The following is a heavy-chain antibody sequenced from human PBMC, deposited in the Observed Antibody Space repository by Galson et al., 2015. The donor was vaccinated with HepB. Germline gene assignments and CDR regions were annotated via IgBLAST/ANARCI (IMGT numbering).Heavy chain of an antibody. Sequence: SLRLSCAASGFTFSSYGMHWVRQAPGKGLEWVAVISYDGSNKYYADSVKGRFTISRDNSKNTLYLQMNSLRAEDTAVYYCAKDQMRTTVVTPVSDYWGQGTLVTVSS. CDR1: GFTFSSYG. V-gene: IGHV3-30*18. J-gene: IGHJ4*02. D-gene: IGHD4-23*01. CDR2: ISYDGSNK. CDR3: AKDQMRTTVVTPVSDY.